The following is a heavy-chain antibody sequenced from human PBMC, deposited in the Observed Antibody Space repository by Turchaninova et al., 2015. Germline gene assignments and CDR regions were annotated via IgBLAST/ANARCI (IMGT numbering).Heavy chain of an antibody. CDR3: ARVDHYETFFDY. CDR1: GGSVSGSNW. Sequence: QVHLQESGPGLVKPSGTLSLTCAVSGGSVSGSNWWRWVRQPPGKGREWMGGIYHGGSTNYNPSLMSRVTISVDKSKNQFSLNLSSVTAADTAVYYCARVDHYETFFDYWGQGTLVTVSS. D-gene: IGHD4-17*01. CDR2: IYHGGST. J-gene: IGHJ4*02. V-gene: IGHV4-4*02.